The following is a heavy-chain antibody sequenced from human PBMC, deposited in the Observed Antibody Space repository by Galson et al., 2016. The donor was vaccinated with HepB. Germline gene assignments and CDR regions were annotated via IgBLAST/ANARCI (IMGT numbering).Heavy chain of an antibody. V-gene: IGHV3-23*01. J-gene: IGHJ4*02. CDR1: GFNFNTYA. D-gene: IGHD2-15*01. CDR2: AGGSGTWI. CDR3: AKDGGVCSGGICYYRNQ. Sequence: SLRLSCAASGFNFNTYAMTWVRQAPGKGLEWVSTAGGSGTWIYYADSVKGRFTTSRDNSRSTLYLQLNSLRVDDTAVYYCAKDGGVCSGGICYYRNQWGQGTRVIVSS.